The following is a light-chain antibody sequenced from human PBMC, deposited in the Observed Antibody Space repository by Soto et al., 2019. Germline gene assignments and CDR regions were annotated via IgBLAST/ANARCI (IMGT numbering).Light chain of an antibody. J-gene: IGKJ4*01. CDR2: DAS. CDR1: QSISSW. CDR3: QQYNRYPLT. Sequence: DIQMTQSPSTLSTSVGDRVTITCRASQSISSWLAWYQQKPGKAPKLLIYDASSLETGVPSRFSGSGSGTEFTLTISSPQPDDFATYYCQQYNRYPLTFGGGTKVEIK. V-gene: IGKV1-5*01.